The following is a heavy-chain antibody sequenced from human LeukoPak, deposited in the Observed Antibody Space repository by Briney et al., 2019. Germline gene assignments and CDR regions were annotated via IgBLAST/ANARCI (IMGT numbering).Heavy chain of an antibody. CDR3: ASKGSSWKLDY. Sequence: GGSLRLSCAASGFTFSSYSMNWVRQAPGKGLEWVSSISSSSSYIYYADSVKGRFTISRDNAKNSLYLQMNSLRAEDTAVYCCASKGSSWKLDYWGQGTLVTVSS. D-gene: IGHD6-13*01. V-gene: IGHV3-21*01. CDR1: GFTFSSYS. CDR2: ISSSSSYI. J-gene: IGHJ4*02.